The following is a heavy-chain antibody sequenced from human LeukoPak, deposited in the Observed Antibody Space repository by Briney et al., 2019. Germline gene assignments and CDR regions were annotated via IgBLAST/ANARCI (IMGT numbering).Heavy chain of an antibody. CDR1: GSSFTNSW. CDR2: IYPGDSDT. Sequence: GDSLQISCQASGSSFTNSWIGWLRPMPGKGLEWMGIIYPGDSDTKYSPSFQGQVTISADKSITTAYLQWSSLKASDTAMYYCARPSGTYNRFDYWGQGTLVTVSS. V-gene: IGHV5-51*01. J-gene: IGHJ4*02. CDR3: ARPSGTYNRFDY. D-gene: IGHD1-26*01.